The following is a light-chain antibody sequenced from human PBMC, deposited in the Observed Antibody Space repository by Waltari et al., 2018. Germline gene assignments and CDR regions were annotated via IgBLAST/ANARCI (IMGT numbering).Light chain of an antibody. V-gene: IGKV1-5*01. CDR2: DAS. CDR1: QNINKW. J-gene: IGKJ1*01. CDR3: QHYNTYPPT. Sequence: DIQMTQSPSTLSASVGDRVTVTCRASQNINKWLAWYQQKPGKAPNLLIYDASTLQSGVPSRFSGSGFGTELTLAISSLQPEDFATYFCQHYNTYPPTFGQGTRVELK.